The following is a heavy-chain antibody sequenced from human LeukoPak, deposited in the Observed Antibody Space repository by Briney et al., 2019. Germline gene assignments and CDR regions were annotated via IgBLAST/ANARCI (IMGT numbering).Heavy chain of an antibody. CDR2: IYYSGST. V-gene: IGHV4-30-4*01. Sequence: PSETLSLTCTVSGGSISSGDYYWSWIRQPPGKGLEWIGYIYYSGSTYYNPSLKSRFTMSVDTSKNQFSLKLSSVTAADTAVYYCASADYDMAFDIWGQGTMVTVSS. CDR3: ASADYDMAFDI. J-gene: IGHJ3*02. CDR1: GGSISSGDYY. D-gene: IGHD3-9*01.